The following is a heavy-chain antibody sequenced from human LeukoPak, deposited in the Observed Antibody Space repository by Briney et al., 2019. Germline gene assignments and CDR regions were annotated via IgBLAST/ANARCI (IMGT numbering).Heavy chain of an antibody. V-gene: IGHV4-59*08. CDR3: ARHRKYDSSGYYFDY. J-gene: IGHJ4*02. D-gene: IGHD3-22*01. Sequence: SETLSLTCTVSGGSISSYYWSWLRQPPGKGLEWIGYIYYSGSTNYNPSLKSRVIISVDTSKNQFSLKLSSVTAADTAVYYCARHRKYDSSGYYFDYWGQGTLVTVSS. CDR1: GGSISSYY. CDR2: IYYSGST.